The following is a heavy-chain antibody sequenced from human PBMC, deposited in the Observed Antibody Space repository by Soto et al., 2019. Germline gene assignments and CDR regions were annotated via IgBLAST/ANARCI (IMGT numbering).Heavy chain of an antibody. J-gene: IGHJ4*02. CDR2: IIPIFGTA. Sequence: QVQLVQSGAEVKKPGSSVKVSCKASGGTFSSYAISWVRQAPGQGLEWMGGIIPIFGTANYAQKFQGRVTITADESTSTAYMELSSLRSEDTAVYYCASTTYYYDSSGHGPEGYWGQGTLVTVSS. CDR3: ASTTYYYDSSGHGPEGY. CDR1: GGTFSSYA. D-gene: IGHD3-22*01. V-gene: IGHV1-69*01.